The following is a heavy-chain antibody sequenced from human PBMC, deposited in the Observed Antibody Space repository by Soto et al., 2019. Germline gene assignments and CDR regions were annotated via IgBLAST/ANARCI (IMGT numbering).Heavy chain of an antibody. CDR3: AEEEGGAGDY. D-gene: IGHD1-26*01. Sequence: EVQLLESGGGLVQPGESLRLSCAASGFTFSNYAMAWVRQAPGKGLEWLSAISDSGGNTYYAGSVKGRITISRDNSKNTLYLQMNSLRAEDTAVYYCAEEEGGAGDYWGQGTLVTVSS. CDR1: GFTFSNYA. J-gene: IGHJ4*02. CDR2: ISDSGGNT. V-gene: IGHV3-23*01.